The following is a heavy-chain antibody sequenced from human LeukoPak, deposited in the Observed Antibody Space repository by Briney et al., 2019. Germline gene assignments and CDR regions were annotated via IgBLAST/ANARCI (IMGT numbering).Heavy chain of an antibody. V-gene: IGHV4-39*01. CDR1: GGSISSGTFS. CDR2: IYYSGST. CDR3: ATHADMRVDWYFDL. Sequence: PSETLSLNCTVSGGSISSGTFSWGWIRQPPGKGLEWIGSIYYSGSTYYNPSLKSRVTISVDTSKNQFSLKLNSVTAADTAVYYCATHADMRVDWYFDLWGRGTLVTVSS. J-gene: IGHJ2*01.